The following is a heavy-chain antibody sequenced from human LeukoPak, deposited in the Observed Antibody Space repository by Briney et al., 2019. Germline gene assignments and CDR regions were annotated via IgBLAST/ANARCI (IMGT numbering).Heavy chain of an antibody. CDR2: INTNTGNP. V-gene: IGHV7-4-1*02. Sequence: GASVKVSCKASGYTFTSYAMNWVRQAPGQGLEWMGWINTNTGNPTYAQGFTGRFVFSLDTSVSTAYLQISSLKAEDTAVYYCASLIRLGEPSQVGAFDIWGQGTMVTVSS. CDR3: ASLIRLGEPSQVGAFDI. D-gene: IGHD3-16*01. CDR1: GYTFTSYA. J-gene: IGHJ3*02.